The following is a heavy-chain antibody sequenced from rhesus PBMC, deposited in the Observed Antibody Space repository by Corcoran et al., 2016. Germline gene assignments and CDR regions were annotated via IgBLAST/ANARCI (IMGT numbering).Heavy chain of an antibody. CDR1: GGSISSSY. CDR2: IYCSGSST. V-gene: IGHV4-169*02. D-gene: IGHD5-24*01. J-gene: IGHJ4*01. CDR3: AREGRRYSNYFDY. Sequence: QLQLQESGPGLVKPSETLSVTCAVSGGSISSSYWSWIRQAPGKGLEWIGYIYCSGSSTNYNPALKSRVTLSVDTSKNQLSLKLSSVTTADTAVYYCAREGRRYSNYFDYWGQGVLVTVSS.